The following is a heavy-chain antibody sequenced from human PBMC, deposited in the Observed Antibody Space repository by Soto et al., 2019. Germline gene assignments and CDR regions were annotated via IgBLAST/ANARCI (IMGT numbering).Heavy chain of an antibody. CDR1: GFPFRRHS. CDR2: ISSGSTYI. Sequence: GVSLRLSCATSGFPFRRHSMNWVRQAPGKGLEWVSYISSGSTYIYYADSMKGRFTISRDNAKNSLYLQMNSLRVEDTAVYYCARDLFRARYCSGGSCYAVAFESWGHGTMVTVAS. V-gene: IGHV3-21*01. D-gene: IGHD2-15*01. CDR3: ARDLFRARYCSGGSCYAVAFES. J-gene: IGHJ3*02.